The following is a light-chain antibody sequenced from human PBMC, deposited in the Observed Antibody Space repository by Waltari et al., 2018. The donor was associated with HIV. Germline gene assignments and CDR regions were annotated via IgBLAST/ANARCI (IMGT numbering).Light chain of an antibody. J-gene: IGKJ1*01. V-gene: IGKV4-1*01. CDR1: QSLLYSANNKNY. CDR3: HQYFSAPWT. CDR2: WAS. Sequence: DIVMTQSPDSLAVSLGERAPINCKSSQSLLYSANNKNYLAWSQQKPGQPPKLLIYWASTRESGVPDRFSGSGSGTDFTLTISSLQADDVAVYYCHQYFSAPWTFGQGTKVEIK.